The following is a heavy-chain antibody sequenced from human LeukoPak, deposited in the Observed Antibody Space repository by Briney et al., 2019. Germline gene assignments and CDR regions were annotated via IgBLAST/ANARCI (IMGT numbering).Heavy chain of an antibody. CDR1: GYTFTSYY. V-gene: IGHV1-46*01. D-gene: IGHD3-3*01. Sequence: ASVKVSCKASGYTFTSYYMHWVRQAPGQGLEWMGIINPSGGSTSYAQKFQGRVTMTRDTATSTVYMELRRLRSDDTAVYYCARDITIFGVVIVTRAYFDYWGQGTLVTVSS. CDR3: ARDITIFGVVIVTRAYFDY. J-gene: IGHJ4*02. CDR2: INPSGGST.